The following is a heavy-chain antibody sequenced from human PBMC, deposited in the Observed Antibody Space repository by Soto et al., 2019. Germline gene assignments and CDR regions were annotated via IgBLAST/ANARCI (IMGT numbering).Heavy chain of an antibody. CDR3: AREAPGATVTTFLDP. CDR2: IYYSGST. D-gene: IGHD4-17*01. CDR1: GGSISSGGYY. Sequence: QVQLQESGPGLVKPSQTLSLTCTVSGGSISSGGYYWSWIRQHPGKGLEWIGYIYYSGSTYYNPSLKSRVTISVDTSKNQFSLKLSSVTAADTAVYYCAREAPGATVTTFLDPWGQGTLVTVSS. J-gene: IGHJ5*02. V-gene: IGHV4-31*03.